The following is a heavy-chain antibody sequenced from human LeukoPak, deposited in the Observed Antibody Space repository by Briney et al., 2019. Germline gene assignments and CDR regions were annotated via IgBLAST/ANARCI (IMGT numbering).Heavy chain of an antibody. J-gene: IGHJ3*02. CDR1: GGTFSSYA. D-gene: IGHD1/OR15-1a*01. CDR2: IIPILGIA. V-gene: IGHV1-69*04. CDR3: AREGGLPTRSAHDAFDI. Sequence: ASVKVSCKASGGTFSSYAISWVRQAPGQGLEWMGRIIPILGIANYAQKFQGRVTMTRDTSISTAYMELSRLRSDDTAVYYCAREGGLPTRSAHDAFDIWGQGTMVTVSS.